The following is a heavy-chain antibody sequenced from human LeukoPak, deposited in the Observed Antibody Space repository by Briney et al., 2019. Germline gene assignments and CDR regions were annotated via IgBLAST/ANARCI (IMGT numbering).Heavy chain of an antibody. J-gene: IGHJ4*02. CDR1: GFTFSSYA. V-gene: IGHV3-23*01. CDR2: ISGSGGST. Sequence: GGSLRLSCAASGFTFSSYAMSWVRQAPGKGLEWVSAISGSGGSTYYADSVKGRFTISRDNSKNTLYLQMNSLRAEDTAVYYCAKVYQRPGAAFSDFDYWGQGTLVTVSS. CDR3: AKVYQRPGAAFSDFDY. D-gene: IGHD2-2*01.